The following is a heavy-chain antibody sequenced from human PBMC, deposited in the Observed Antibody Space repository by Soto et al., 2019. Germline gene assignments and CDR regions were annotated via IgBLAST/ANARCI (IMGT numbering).Heavy chain of an antibody. CDR2: IYYSGST. J-gene: IGHJ5*02. CDR3: ARASGVPVEVHGIDP. V-gene: IGHV4-31*03. D-gene: IGHD3-10*01. Sequence: QVQLQESGPGLVKPSQTLSLTCTVSGGSIRSGGYYWSWIRQHPGKGLEWIGYIYYSGSTYYNPSHKSRVTISVDTSKNQFSLKLSSVTAADTAVYYCARASGVPVEVHGIDPWGQGTLVTVSS. CDR1: GGSIRSGGYY.